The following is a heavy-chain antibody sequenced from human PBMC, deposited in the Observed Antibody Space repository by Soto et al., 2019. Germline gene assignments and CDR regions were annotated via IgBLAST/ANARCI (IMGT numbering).Heavy chain of an antibody. V-gene: IGHV1-69*13. D-gene: IGHD3-22*01. CDR3: ARGLGGGYYDSSGNYPDGY. CDR1: GGTFSSYA. CDR2: IIPIFGTA. Sequence: SVKVSCKASGGTFSSYAINWVRQAPGQGLEWMGGIIPIFGTANYAQKFQGRVTITADESTSTAYMELSSLRSEDTAVYYCARGLGGGYYDSSGNYPDGYWGQGTLVTVSS. J-gene: IGHJ4*02.